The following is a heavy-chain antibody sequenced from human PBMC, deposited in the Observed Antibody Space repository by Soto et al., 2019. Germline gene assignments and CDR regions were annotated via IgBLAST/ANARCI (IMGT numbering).Heavy chain of an antibody. CDR1: GDSINSGDYY. CDR2: VYFSGST. V-gene: IGHV4-61*05. Sequence: PSETLSLTCSVSGDSINSGDYYWTWMRQAPGKGLQWVGHVYFSGSTNYNPSLKSRVTISLDKSKNQFSLKLSSVTAADTAVYYCAQGGPATAPFDYWGQGTLVTVSS. CDR3: AQGGPATAPFDY. J-gene: IGHJ4*02. D-gene: IGHD2-2*01.